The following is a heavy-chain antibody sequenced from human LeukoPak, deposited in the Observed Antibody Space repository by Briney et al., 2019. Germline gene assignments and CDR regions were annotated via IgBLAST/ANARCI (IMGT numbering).Heavy chain of an antibody. D-gene: IGHD1-7*01. CDR1: GYTFTGYY. CDR2: INPNSGGT. Sequence: ASVTVSCKASGYTFTGYYMHWVRQAPEQGLEWMGWINPNSGGTNYAQKFQGRVTMTRDTSISTAYMELSRLRSDDTAVYYCARDPSPIITGTTYGFFDYWGQGTLVTVSS. CDR3: ARDPSPIITGTTYGFFDY. J-gene: IGHJ4*02. V-gene: IGHV1-2*02.